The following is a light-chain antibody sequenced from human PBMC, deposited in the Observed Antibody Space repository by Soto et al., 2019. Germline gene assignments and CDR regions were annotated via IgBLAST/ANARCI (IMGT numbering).Light chain of an antibody. V-gene: IGKV3-15*01. CDR3: QQYYDYPPLI. CDR1: RNINRK. CDR2: GAS. Sequence: EIVMTQSPATLSVSPGERATLSCRASRNINRKLAWYQQKPGQAPRLIISGASTRAIGIPARFSGSGSGTEFTLTIGSLQSEDFAVYYCQQYYDYPPLIFGGGTKVEIK. J-gene: IGKJ4*01.